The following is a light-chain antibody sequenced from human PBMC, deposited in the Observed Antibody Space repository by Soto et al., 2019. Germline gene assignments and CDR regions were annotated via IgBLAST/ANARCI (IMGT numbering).Light chain of an antibody. J-gene: IGKJ1*01. CDR1: QTSSNY. Sequence: DIPMTQSPSSLSASVGDRVTITCRASQTSSNYLNWYHQKPGKAPKLMIYAAYSLQSGVPSSFSGSGSGTDFTLNISSLQPEDFATYYCQQSYATPRTFGQGTKVELK. V-gene: IGKV1-39*01. CDR3: QQSYATPRT. CDR2: AAY.